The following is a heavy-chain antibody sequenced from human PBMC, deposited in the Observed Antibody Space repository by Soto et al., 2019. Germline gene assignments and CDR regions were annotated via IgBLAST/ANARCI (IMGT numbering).Heavy chain of an antibody. CDR3: AGASSYGTYYFDY. CDR2: IGPSGNT. CDR1: GFTFSNSG. Sequence: EVQLLESGGDLVQPGGSLRLVCAASGFTFSNSGMRWVRQAPGQGLEWVSSIGPSGNTYYSDAVKGRFTISRDISKNSLYLQMNSLRADDTAVYYCAGASSYGTYYFDYWGQGTLVTVSS. V-gene: IGHV3-23*01. D-gene: IGHD5-18*01. J-gene: IGHJ4*02.